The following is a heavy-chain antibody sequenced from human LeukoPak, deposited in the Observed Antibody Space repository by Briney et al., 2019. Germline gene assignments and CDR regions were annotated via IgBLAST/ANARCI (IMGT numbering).Heavy chain of an antibody. CDR3: ARGRMVYGIPRRPFDY. J-gene: IGHJ4*02. CDR2: IKQDGSEK. D-gene: IGHD2-8*01. Sequence: GGSLRLSCAASGFTFSTYWMSWVRQAPGKGLEWVANIKQDGSEKYYVDSVKGRFTISRDNAKNSLYLQMNSLRAEDTAVYYCARGRMVYGIPRRPFDYWGQGTLVTVSS. V-gene: IGHV3-7*01. CDR1: GFTFSTYW.